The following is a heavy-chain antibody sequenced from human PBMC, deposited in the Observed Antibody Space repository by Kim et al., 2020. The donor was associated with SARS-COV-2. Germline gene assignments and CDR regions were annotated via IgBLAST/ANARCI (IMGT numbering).Heavy chain of an antibody. CDR3: ARDRSGSYSFWFDP. Sequence: GGSLRLSCAASGFTFSSYAMHWVRQAPGKGLEWLAVISYDGSNKYYADSVKGRFTISRDNSKNTLYLQMNSLRAEDTAVYYCARDRSGSYSFWFDPWGQGTLVTVSS. V-gene: IGHV3-30*04. D-gene: IGHD1-26*01. J-gene: IGHJ5*02. CDR2: ISYDGSNK. CDR1: GFTFSSYA.